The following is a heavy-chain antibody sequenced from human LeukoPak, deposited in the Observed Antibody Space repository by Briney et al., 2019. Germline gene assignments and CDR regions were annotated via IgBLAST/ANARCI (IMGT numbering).Heavy chain of an antibody. CDR3: ARHRYADTVGMDV. D-gene: IGHD2-2*01. CDR1: GGSMNSYY. Sequence: SETLSLTCTVSGGSMNSYYFHWIRQAPGKGLEWIGYVHYSGSTKYNPSLKSRVTISVDTSKTQFSLKVSSVTAADTAVYFCARHRYADTVGMDVWGQGTTVTVSS. J-gene: IGHJ6*02. CDR2: VHYSGST. V-gene: IGHV4-59*08.